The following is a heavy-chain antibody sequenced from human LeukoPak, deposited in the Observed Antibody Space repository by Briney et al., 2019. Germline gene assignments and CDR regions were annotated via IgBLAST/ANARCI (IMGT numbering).Heavy chain of an antibody. CDR3: ARGPLLGYCSGGSCYLLDY. CDR2: ISAYNGNT. CDR1: GYTFTSYG. V-gene: IGHV1-18*01. Sequence: ASVKVSCKASGYTFTSYGISWVRQAPGQGLEWMGWISAYNGNTNYAQKLQGRVTMTTDTSTSTAYMELSSLRSEDTAVYYCARGPLLGYCSGGSCYLLDYWGQGTLVTVSS. D-gene: IGHD2-15*01. J-gene: IGHJ4*02.